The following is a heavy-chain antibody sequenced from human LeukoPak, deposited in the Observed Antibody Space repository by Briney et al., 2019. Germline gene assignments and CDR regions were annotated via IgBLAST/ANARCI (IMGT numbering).Heavy chain of an antibody. Sequence: SQTLSLTCTVSGGSISSGGYYWSWIRQPPGKGLEWIGYIYHSGSTYYNPSLKSRVTISVDRSKNLFSLKLSSVTAADTAVYYCARSGIAAAEHWGQGTLVTVSS. V-gene: IGHV4-30-2*01. CDR3: ARSGIAAAEH. J-gene: IGHJ1*01. D-gene: IGHD6-13*01. CDR1: GGSISSGGYY. CDR2: IYHSGST.